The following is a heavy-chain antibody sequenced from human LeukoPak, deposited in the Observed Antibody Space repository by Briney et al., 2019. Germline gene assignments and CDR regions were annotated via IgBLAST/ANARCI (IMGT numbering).Heavy chain of an antibody. CDR3: ARNGYFDWQLGS. D-gene: IGHD3-9*01. Sequence: SETLSLTCTVSGGSISSYYWSWIRQPPGKGLEWIGYIYYNGSTNYNPSLKSRVTISADTSKNQFSLKLSSVTAADTAVYYCARNGYFDWQLGSWGQGTLVTVSS. V-gene: IGHV4-59*01. CDR2: IYYNGST. J-gene: IGHJ4*02. CDR1: GGSISSYY.